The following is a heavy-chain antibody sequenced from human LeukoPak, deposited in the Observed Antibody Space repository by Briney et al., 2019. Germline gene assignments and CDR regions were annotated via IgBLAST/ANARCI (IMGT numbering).Heavy chain of an antibody. J-gene: IGHJ4*02. CDR3: ARILLTGDGGRGYFDF. CDR1: GGSISSSSYC. V-gene: IGHV4-39*02. Sequence: SETLSLTCTVPGGSISSSSYCWGWIRQPPGKGLEWIGSIYESGNSYYNPSLKSRVTTSVDTSNNHFSLKLSSVTAADTAVYYCARILLTGDGGRGYFDFWGQGTLVPVSS. CDR2: IYESGNS. D-gene: IGHD1-20*01.